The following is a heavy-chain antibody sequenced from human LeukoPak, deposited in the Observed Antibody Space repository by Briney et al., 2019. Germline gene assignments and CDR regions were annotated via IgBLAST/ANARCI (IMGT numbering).Heavy chain of an antibody. CDR3: ARVWSGSGSYLWYYYMDV. CDR1: GYTFTSYA. V-gene: IGHV1-18*01. D-gene: IGHD3-10*01. Sequence: ASVKVSCKASGYTFTSYAITWVRQAPGQGHEWTGWISAYSGNTNYAQKFQGRVTMTTDTSTSTAYMELRSLRSEDTAVYYCARVWSGSGSYLWYYYMDVWGKGTTVTVSS. CDR2: ISAYSGNT. J-gene: IGHJ6*03.